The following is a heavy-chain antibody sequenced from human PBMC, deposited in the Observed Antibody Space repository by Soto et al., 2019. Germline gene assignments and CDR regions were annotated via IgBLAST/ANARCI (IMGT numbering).Heavy chain of an antibody. CDR2: LYDIDGS. D-gene: IGHD1-1*01. Sequence: DVQLVESGGGLIQPGESLRLSCGAFGFTISGKKYVAWVRQAPGKGLEWVSALYDIDGSFYADSVKGRFTTSSDSSKTTVYLQMNDLRPDDTAVYYCATWHEREHAYEVWGLGTTVTVSS. V-gene: IGHV3-53*01. CDR1: GFTISGKKY. CDR3: ATWHEREHAYEV. J-gene: IGHJ3*01.